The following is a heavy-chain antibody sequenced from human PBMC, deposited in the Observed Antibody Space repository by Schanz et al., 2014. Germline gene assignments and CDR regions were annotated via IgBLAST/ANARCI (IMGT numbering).Heavy chain of an antibody. CDR3: ARHGGYYDVLNSFDI. J-gene: IGHJ5*02. CDR2: VYFSGTT. D-gene: IGHD3-16*01. Sequence: QLPLQESGPGLVKPSETLSLTCTVSGGSISSGESYWGWIRQSPEEGLQYIGSVYFSGTTAYSPSLKGRVTISVDTSKNQFSLMLTSVTAADTAVYFCARHGGYYDVLNSFDIWGQGTLVTVSS. V-gene: IGHV4-39*01. CDR1: GGSISSGESY.